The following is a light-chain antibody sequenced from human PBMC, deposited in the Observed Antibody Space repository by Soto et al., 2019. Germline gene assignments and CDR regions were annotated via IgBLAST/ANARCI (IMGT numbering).Light chain of an antibody. CDR2: GNS. Sequence: QSVLTQPPSVSGAPGKRATTSCTGSSSNIGAGYDVHWYQQLPGTAPKLLIYGNSNRPSGVPDRFSGSKSGTSASLAITGLQAEDEADYYCQSYDSSLSGVFGGGTQLT. J-gene: IGLJ7*01. CDR1: SSNIGAGYD. V-gene: IGLV1-40*01. CDR3: QSYDSSLSGV.